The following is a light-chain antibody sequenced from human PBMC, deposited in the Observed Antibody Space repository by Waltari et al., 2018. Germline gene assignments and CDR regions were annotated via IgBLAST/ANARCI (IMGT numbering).Light chain of an antibody. V-gene: IGLV1-51*01. Sequence: QSVLTQPPSVSAAPGQQVTISCSGSPSNMVTNYVPWYQQLPGTAPKLLIYDNNKRPSGIPDRFSGSKSGTSATLGITGLQTGDEADYYCGTWDSSLSVVVFGGGTKVTVL. J-gene: IGLJ2*01. CDR1: PSNMVTNY. CDR3: GTWDSSLSVVV. CDR2: DNN.